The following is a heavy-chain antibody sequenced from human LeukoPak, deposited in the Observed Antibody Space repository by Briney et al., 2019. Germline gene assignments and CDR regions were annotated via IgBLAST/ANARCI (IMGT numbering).Heavy chain of an antibody. J-gene: IGHJ4*02. Sequence: PGESLGLSCAASGFSFTAAWMSWVRQAPGKGLEWVASIGPTGSDRYHADSIKGRFTISRDSANNFLYLQMNSLRAEDTAVYYCATETNGRHYDYWGQGTLLTVSS. CDR1: GFSFTAAW. V-gene: IGHV3-21*06. CDR3: ATETNGRHYDY. D-gene: IGHD1-14*01. CDR2: IGPTGSDR.